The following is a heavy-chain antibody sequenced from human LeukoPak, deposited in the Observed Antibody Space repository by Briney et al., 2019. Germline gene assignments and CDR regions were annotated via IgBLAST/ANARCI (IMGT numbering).Heavy chain of an antibody. CDR3: AKDLNGDGGSLYY. D-gene: IGHD1-26*01. J-gene: IGHJ4*02. Sequence: GGSLRLSCAASGFTFSSSAMSWVRQAPGKGLEWLSGISGSGGGTYYADSVKGRFTISRDDSKNTLYLQMHSLRAEDTAIYYCAKDLNGDGGSLYYWGQGTLVTVSS. CDR1: GFTFSSSA. V-gene: IGHV3-23*01. CDR2: ISGSGGGT.